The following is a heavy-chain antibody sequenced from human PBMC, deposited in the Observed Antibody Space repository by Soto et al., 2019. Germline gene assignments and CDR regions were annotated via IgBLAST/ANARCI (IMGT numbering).Heavy chain of an antibody. Sequence: QVQLEEFGGGVVQPGRSLRLSCAASGFTFSTHAMHWVRQAPGKGLECVAIVSFDGSNKYYADSVKGRFTISRDNSKNTLYLQMSGLTPEDTAVYYCARDQTGITTTGGGRIDHWGQGTLVTVSS. V-gene: IGHV3-30-3*01. CDR2: VSFDGSNK. CDR3: ARDQTGITTTGGGRIDH. CDR1: GFTFSTHA. J-gene: IGHJ4*02. D-gene: IGHD1-20*01.